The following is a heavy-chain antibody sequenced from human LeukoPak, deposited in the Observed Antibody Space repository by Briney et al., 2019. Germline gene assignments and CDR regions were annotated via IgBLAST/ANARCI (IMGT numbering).Heavy chain of an antibody. CDR2: ISYDGSNK. V-gene: IGHV3-30*18. CDR3: AKDSRSGTYSYY. J-gene: IGHJ4*02. CDR1: GFTFSSYG. D-gene: IGHD1-26*01. Sequence: PGGSLRLSCAASGFTFSSYGMHWVRQAPGKGLEWVAVISYDGSNKYYADSVKGRFTISRNNSKNTLYLQMNSLRAEDTAVYYCAKDSRSGTYSYYWGQGTLVTVSS.